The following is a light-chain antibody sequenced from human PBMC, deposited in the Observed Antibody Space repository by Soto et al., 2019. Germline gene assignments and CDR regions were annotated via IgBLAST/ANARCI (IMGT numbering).Light chain of an antibody. J-gene: IGLJ1*01. CDR1: SSDVGEYDY. Sequence: QSALTQPASVSGSPGQSITISCTGTSSDVGEYDYVSWYQHHPDKVPKLIIFEVTNRPSGVSDRFSGSKSGNTASLTISGLQAEDEADYYCTSYTASGALVFGTGTKVTVL. V-gene: IGLV2-14*01. CDR3: TSYTASGALV. CDR2: EVT.